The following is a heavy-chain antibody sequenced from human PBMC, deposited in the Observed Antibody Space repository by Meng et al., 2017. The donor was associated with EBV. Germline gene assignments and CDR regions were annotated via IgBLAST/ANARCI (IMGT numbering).Heavy chain of an antibody. J-gene: IGHJ4*02. V-gene: IGHV1-18*01. CDR1: GYTFTSYG. Sequence: QVQLVQSGAEVKEPGASVKVSCKASGYTFTSYGIGWVRQAPGQGLEWMGWISAYNGNTNYAQKLQGRVTMTTDTSTSTAYMELRSLRSDDTAVYYCARDGRLYDTPSPFDYWGQGTLVTVSS. CDR3: ARDGRLYDTPSPFDY. CDR2: ISAYNGNT. D-gene: IGHD3-22*01.